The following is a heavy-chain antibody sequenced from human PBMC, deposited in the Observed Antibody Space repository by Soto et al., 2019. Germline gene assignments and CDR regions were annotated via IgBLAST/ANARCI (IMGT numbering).Heavy chain of an antibody. V-gene: IGHV3-30-3*01. CDR2: ISYDGSNR. Sequence: QVQLVESGGGVVQPGRSLRLSCEASGFTVSNYAMHWIRQAPGKGLEWVAVISYDGSNRQYAGSVKGRFTISRDNFENTLSLHMDSLRAEDTAGYYCARDWGSTYDTMDRWDWWGPGTLVTFS. D-gene: IGHD3-10*01. CDR3: ARDWGSTYDTMDRWDW. J-gene: IGHJ4*02. CDR1: GFTVSNYA.